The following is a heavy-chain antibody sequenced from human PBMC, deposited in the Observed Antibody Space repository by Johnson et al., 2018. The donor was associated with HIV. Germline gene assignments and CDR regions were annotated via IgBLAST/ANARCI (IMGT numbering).Heavy chain of an antibody. J-gene: IGHJ3*02. Sequence: VQLVESGGGLVQPGRSLRLSCVASGFTFDDYGMHWVRQAPGKGLEWVSGISWNGGSIGYADSVKGRFTIARDNAKNSLYLQMNSLRAEDTALYYCAKGQSSGYPKDAFDIWGRGTIVTISS. CDR2: ISWNGGSI. CDR1: GFTFDDYG. D-gene: IGHD3-22*01. CDR3: AKGQSSGYPKDAFDI. V-gene: IGHV3-9*01.